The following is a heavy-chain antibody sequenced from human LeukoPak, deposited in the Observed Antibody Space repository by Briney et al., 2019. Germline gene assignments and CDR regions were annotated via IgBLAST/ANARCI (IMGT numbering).Heavy chain of an antibody. Sequence: GGSLRLSCAASGFTFSSYEMNWVRQAPGKGLEWVSSISSSSTYIDYADSMKGRFTISRDNAKNSLYLQMNSLRAEDTAVYYCARFITGPYYFDYWGQGTLVTVSS. D-gene: IGHD3-22*01. V-gene: IGHV3-21*01. J-gene: IGHJ4*02. CDR1: GFTFSSYE. CDR3: ARFITGPYYFDY. CDR2: ISSSSTYI.